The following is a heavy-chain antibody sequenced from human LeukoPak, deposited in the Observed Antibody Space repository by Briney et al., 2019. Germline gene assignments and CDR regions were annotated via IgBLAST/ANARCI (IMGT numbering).Heavy chain of an antibody. D-gene: IGHD2/OR15-2a*01. CDR1: GGSISSYY. CDR3: ARGTTAFDY. CDR2: IYTTGIT. V-gene: IGHV4-4*07. J-gene: IGHJ4*02. Sequence: PSETLSLTCTVSGGSISSYYWSWIRQPAGKGLEWIGRIYTTGITNCNPSLRSRVTMSVDTSKNQFSLKLTSVTAADTAVYYCARGTTAFDYWGQGTLVTVFS.